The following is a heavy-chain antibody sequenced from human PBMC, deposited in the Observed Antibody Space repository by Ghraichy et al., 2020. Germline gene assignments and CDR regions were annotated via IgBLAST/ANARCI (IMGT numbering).Heavy chain of an antibody. J-gene: IGHJ4*02. Sequence: GGSLRLSCAASGFTFSSSAMSWVRQAPGEGLEWVSAISGSGGSAYYADSVKGRFTISRDNSKNTLYLQMNSMRAEDTAVYYCAKESGYSYGYFDYWGQGTLVTVSS. D-gene: IGHD5-18*01. CDR3: AKESGYSYGYFDY. CDR1: GFTFSSSA. V-gene: IGHV3-23*01. CDR2: ISGSGGSA.